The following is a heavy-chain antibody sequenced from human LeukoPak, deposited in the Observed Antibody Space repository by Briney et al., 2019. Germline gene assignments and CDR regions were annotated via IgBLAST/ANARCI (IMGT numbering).Heavy chain of an antibody. J-gene: IGHJ4*02. V-gene: IGHV4-34*01. CDR2: INHSGST. Sequence: SETLSLTRTVSGGSISSYYWSWIRQPPGKGLEWIGEINHSGSTNYNPSLKSRVTISVDTSKNQFSLKLSSVTAADTAVYYCARRSYRYYYDSSGQTPYYFDYWGQGTLVTVSS. CDR3: ARRSYRYYYDSSGQTPYYFDY. CDR1: GGSISSYY. D-gene: IGHD3-22*01.